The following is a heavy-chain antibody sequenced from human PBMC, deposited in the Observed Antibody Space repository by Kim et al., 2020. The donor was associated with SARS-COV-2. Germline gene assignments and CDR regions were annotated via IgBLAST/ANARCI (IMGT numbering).Heavy chain of an antibody. CDR3: ARDYDSSGYALLP. J-gene: IGHJ5*02. D-gene: IGHD3-22*01. V-gene: IGHV4-34*01. Sequence: SNPPLKSRVTISVDTSKNQFSLKVSSVTAADTAVDYCARDYDSSGYALLPWGQGTLVTVSS.